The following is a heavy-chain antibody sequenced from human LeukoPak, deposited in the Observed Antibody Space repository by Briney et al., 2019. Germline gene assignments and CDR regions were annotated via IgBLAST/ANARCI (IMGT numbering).Heavy chain of an antibody. CDR2: IYDSGST. J-gene: IGHJ5*02. D-gene: IGHD3-10*01. Sequence: SETLSLTCTVSGGSIRSSYYYWGWIRQPPGKGLEWIVSIYDSGSTYSNPSLKSRVTISVDTSKTQFSLKLNSVTAADTAVYYCASHYGPWGQGTLVTVSS. CDR1: GGSIRSSYYY. V-gene: IGHV4-39*01. CDR3: ASHYGP.